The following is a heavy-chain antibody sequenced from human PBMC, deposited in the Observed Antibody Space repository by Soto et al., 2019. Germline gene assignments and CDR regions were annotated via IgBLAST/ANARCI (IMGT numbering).Heavy chain of an antibody. J-gene: IGHJ4*02. CDR2: ISGSGGSI. D-gene: IGHD3-9*01. Sequence: GGSLRLSCAASGFTFSSYAMSWVRQAPGKGLEWVSAISGSGGSIYYADSVKGRFTISRDNSKNTLYLQMNSLRAEDTAVYYCAKRSSRYYDILTAFDYWGQGTLVTVSS. CDR3: AKRSSRYYDILTAFDY. V-gene: IGHV3-23*01. CDR1: GFTFSSYA.